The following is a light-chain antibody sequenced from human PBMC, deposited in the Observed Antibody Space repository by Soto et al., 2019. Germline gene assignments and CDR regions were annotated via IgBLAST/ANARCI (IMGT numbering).Light chain of an antibody. CDR2: VNS. CDR1: SSNIGAGYD. J-gene: IGLJ1*01. CDR3: QSYDSSLSAYV. V-gene: IGLV1-40*01. Sequence: QSVLTQPPSLSGAPGQRVTISCTGSSSNIGAGYDVHWYQQLPGTTPKLLIYVNSNRPSGVPDRFSGSKSGTSASLAITGLQADDDADYYCQSYDSSLSAYVFGGGTKLTVL.